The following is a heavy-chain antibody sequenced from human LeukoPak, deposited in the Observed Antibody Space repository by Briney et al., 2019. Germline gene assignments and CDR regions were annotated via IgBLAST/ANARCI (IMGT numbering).Heavy chain of an antibody. D-gene: IGHD1-14*01. V-gene: IGHV3-21*01. CDR2: ISSSSSYI. CDR1: GFMFSDYT. CDR3: ARAGSAYYYYYYMDV. Sequence: GGSLRLSCADSGFMFSDYTMNWVRQAPGKGLEWVSSISSSSSYIYYADSVKGRFTISRDNAKNSLYLQMNSLRVEDTAVYYCARAGSAYYYYYYMDVWGKGTTVTISS. J-gene: IGHJ6*03.